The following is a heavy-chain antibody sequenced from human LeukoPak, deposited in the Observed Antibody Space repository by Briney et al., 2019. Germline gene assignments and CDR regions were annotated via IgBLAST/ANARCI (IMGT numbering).Heavy chain of an antibody. D-gene: IGHD3-9*01. Sequence: GASVKVSCKASGYTFTGYYMHWVRQAPGQGLEWMGWINPNSGGTNYAQKFHGRVTMTRDTSISTAYMELSRLRSDDTAVYYCARVMGEYYDILTGYEDVWGQGTTVTVSS. CDR1: GYTFTGYY. CDR3: ARVMGEYYDILTGYEDV. V-gene: IGHV1-2*02. CDR2: INPNSGGT. J-gene: IGHJ6*02.